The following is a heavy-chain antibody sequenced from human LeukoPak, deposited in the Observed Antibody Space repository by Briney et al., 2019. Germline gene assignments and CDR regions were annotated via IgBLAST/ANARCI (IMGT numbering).Heavy chain of an antibody. CDR2: MNPNSGNT. J-gene: IGHJ4*02. CDR3: ASSITIFGVVTTDTFDY. D-gene: IGHD3-3*01. Sequence: ASVTVSCKASGYTFTSYDINWVRQAPGQGLEWMGWMNPNSGNTGYAQKFQGRVTMTRNTSISTAYMELSSLRSEDTAVYYCASSITIFGVVTTDTFDYWGQGTLVTVSS. V-gene: IGHV1-8*01. CDR1: GYTFTSYD.